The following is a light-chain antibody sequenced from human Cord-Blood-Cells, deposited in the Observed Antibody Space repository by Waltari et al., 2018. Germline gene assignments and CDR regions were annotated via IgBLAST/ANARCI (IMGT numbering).Light chain of an antibody. Sequence: DIQMTQSPSTLSASVGDSVTITCRASQSIGSWLAWYQQKPGKAPKLLIYKASSLESGVPSRFSGSGSGTEFTLTISSLQPDDFATYYCQQYNSYSGTFGQGTKVEIK. CDR3: QQYNSYSGT. CDR2: KAS. CDR1: QSIGSW. V-gene: IGKV1-5*03. J-gene: IGKJ1*01.